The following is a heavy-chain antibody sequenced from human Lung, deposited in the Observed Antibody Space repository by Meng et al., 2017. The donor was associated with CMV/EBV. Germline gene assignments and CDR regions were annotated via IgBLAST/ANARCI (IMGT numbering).Heavy chain of an antibody. CDR3: AKRAAGRYYFDY. Sequence: SXKISCAASGFTFEDYDMDWVRQISGKGLEWVSRISWNGGFVGYADSVKGRFTISRDNAKNSLYLQMNSLRVEDTALYYCAKRAAGRYYFDYWGQGTLVTVSS. D-gene: IGHD6-13*01. CDR1: GFTFEDYD. CDR2: ISWNGGFV. V-gene: IGHV3-9*01. J-gene: IGHJ4*02.